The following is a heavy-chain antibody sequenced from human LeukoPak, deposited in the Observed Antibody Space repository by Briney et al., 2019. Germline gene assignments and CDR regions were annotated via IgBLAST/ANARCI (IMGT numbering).Heavy chain of an antibody. Sequence: ASVKVSCKASGYTFTSYGISWVRQAPGQGLEWMGWISAYNGNTNYAQKLQGRVTMTTDTSTSTAYMELRSLRSDDTAVYYCARDLVRIAVAGTGSLRYWGQGTLVTVSS. D-gene: IGHD6-19*01. CDR2: ISAYNGNT. CDR1: GYTFTSYG. J-gene: IGHJ4*02. V-gene: IGHV1-18*01. CDR3: ARDLVRIAVAGTGSLRY.